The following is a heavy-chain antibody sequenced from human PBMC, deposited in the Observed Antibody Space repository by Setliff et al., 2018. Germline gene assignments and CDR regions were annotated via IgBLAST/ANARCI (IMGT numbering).Heavy chain of an antibody. CDR1: GYTFSNYL. CDR3: VRVDMVLSNFDF. V-gene: IGHV1-3*01. J-gene: IGHJ4*02. Sequence: ASVKVSCKASGYTFSNYLLHWVRQAPGQSPEWVGWINAGNGHTKYSQRFQDRITITSETSATTVYVELRSLRSEDTAVYYCVRVDMVLSNFDFWGQGTLVTVSS. D-gene: IGHD5-12*01. CDR2: INAGNGHT.